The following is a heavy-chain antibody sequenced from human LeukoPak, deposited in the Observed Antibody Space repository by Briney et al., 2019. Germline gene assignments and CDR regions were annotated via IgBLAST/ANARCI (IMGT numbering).Heavy chain of an antibody. D-gene: IGHD6-13*01. V-gene: IGHV4-4*02. CDR2: IYPSGTT. CDR1: GGSINTRNW. CDR3: ARDPRPVPAAAAAFHV. Sequence: SETLSLTCAVSGGSINTRNWWSWIRQPPGKGLEWIGEIYPSGTTNYNPSLKSRVTMSIDTSKNQFSLTLTSVTAADTALYYCARDPRPVPAAAAAFHVWGQGTMVIVSS. J-gene: IGHJ3*01.